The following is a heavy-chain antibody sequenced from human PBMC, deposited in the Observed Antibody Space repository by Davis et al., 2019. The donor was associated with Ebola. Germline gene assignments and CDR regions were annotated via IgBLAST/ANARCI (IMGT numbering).Heavy chain of an antibody. D-gene: IGHD2-21*02. J-gene: IGHJ4*02. Sequence: GESLKISCAASGFPFSSYAMHWVRQAPGKGLEWVALISYDGSNNYYADSVKGRFTISRDNSKNTLYLQMNSLRPEDTAVYYCARNHIVVVTAIVDLDYWGQGTLVTVSS. V-gene: IGHV3-30-3*01. CDR2: ISYDGSNN. CDR3: ARNHIVVVTAIVDLDY. CDR1: GFPFSSYA.